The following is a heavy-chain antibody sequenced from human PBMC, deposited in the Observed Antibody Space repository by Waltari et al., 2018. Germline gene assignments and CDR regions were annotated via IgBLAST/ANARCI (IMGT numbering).Heavy chain of an antibody. V-gene: IGHV3-7*01. CDR1: GFTFSDYW. CDR2: IKKDGSTK. Sequence: EVQLLESGGGLVQPGGSLRLSCAASGFTFSDYWMGWVRQAPGKGLEWVANIKKDGSTKYYVDSVKGRFTISRDNAKDSLFLQMNSLRAEDTAVYYCARHGDFCFDFWGQGIVVTVSS. J-gene: IGHJ4*02. D-gene: IGHD4-17*01. CDR3: ARHGDFCFDF.